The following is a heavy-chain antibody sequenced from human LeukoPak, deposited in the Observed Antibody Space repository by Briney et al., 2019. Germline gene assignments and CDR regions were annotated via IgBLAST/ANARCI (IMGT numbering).Heavy chain of an antibody. CDR2: ISSSSSYI. CDR1: GFTFSSYA. D-gene: IGHD4-17*01. V-gene: IGHV3-21*01. J-gene: IGHJ4*02. CDR3: ARDLDYGDPSDY. Sequence: GGSLRLSCAASGFTFSSYAMSWVRQAPGKGLEWVSSISSSSSYIYYADSVKGRSTISRDNAKNSLYLQMNSLRAEDTAVYYCARDLDYGDPSDYWGQGTLVTVSS.